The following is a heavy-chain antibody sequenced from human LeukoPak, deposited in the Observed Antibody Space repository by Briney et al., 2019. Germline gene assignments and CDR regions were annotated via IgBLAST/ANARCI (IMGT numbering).Heavy chain of an antibody. J-gene: IGHJ3*02. CDR2: IYYSGST. Sequence: PSETLSLTCTVSGGSISSYYWSWIRQPPGKGLEWIGYIYYSGSTNYNPSLKSRVTISVDTSKNQFSLKLSSVTAADTAVYYCARVRLAGRDAFDIWGQGTMVTVSS. CDR3: ARVRLAGRDAFDI. V-gene: IGHV4-59*08. D-gene: IGHD3-10*01. CDR1: GGSISSYY.